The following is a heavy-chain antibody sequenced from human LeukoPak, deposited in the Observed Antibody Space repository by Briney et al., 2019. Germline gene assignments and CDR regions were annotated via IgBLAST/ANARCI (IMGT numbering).Heavy chain of an antibody. CDR2: ISSSSSYI. CDR3: SKDGGGTNYGGGGFDY. D-gene: IGHD4/OR15-4a*01. Sequence: GGSLRLSCTASGFTFSSYAMSWVRQAPGKGLEWVSSISSSSSYIYYADSVKGRFTISRDNAKNSLYLQMNRLRAEDTAVYFCSKDGGGTNYGGGGFDYWGQGTLVTVSS. CDR1: GFTFSSYA. V-gene: IGHV3-21*01. J-gene: IGHJ4*02.